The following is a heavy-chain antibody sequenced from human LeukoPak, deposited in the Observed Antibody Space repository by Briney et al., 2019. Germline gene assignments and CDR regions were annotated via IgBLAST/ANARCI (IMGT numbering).Heavy chain of an antibody. D-gene: IGHD1-14*01. J-gene: IGHJ4*02. Sequence: ASVTVSSTASGYTFTGYYMHWVRQAPGQGREWMGWINPNSGGTNYAQKFQGRVTMTRDTSISTAYMELSRLRSDDTAVYYCARGAHRGAGLRQGQPDFDYWGQGTLVTVSS. CDR3: ARGAHRGAGLRQGQPDFDY. CDR2: INPNSGGT. CDR1: GYTFTGYY. V-gene: IGHV1-2*02.